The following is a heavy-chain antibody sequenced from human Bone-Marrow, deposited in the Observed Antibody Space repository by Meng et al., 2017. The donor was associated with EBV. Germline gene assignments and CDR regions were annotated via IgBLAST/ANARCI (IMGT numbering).Heavy chain of an antibody. D-gene: IGHD5-24*01. CDR2: IYTGGDA. CDR1: GFTVSRNY. CDR3: ARTRDGL. J-gene: IGHJ4*02. Sequence: EVQLVGAGVAFTRPGGSLRLSCAASGFTVSRNYMSWVRQAPGKGLEWVSVIYTGGDAYYADSVKGRFTFSRDNSKNTLYLQMDSLRAEDTAVYYCARTRDGLWGQGTLVTVSS. V-gene: IGHV3-53*01.